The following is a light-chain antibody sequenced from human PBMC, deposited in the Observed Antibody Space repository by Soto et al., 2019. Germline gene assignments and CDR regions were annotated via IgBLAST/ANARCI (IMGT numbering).Light chain of an antibody. V-gene: IGLV1-40*01. CDR2: GNT. CDR1: YSNIGAGYD. J-gene: IGLJ1*01. Sequence: QLVLTQPPSVSGAPGQRVTISCTGSYSNIGAGYDVHWYQQLPGTAPKLLIYGNTNRPSGVPDRFSGSKSGTSASLAITGLQAEDEADYYCQSYDSGLSVSGVFGTGTKLTVL. CDR3: QSYDSGLSVSGV.